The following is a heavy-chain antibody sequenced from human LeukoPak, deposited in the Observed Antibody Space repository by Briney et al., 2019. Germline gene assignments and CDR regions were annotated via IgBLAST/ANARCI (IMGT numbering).Heavy chain of an antibody. CDR2: ISGSGGST. D-gene: IGHD5-12*01. J-gene: IGHJ4*02. CDR3: AKDRPVATISEEDY. Sequence: GGSLRLSCAASGLTFSSYAMSWVRQAPGKGLEWVPAISGSGGSTYYADSVKGRFTISRDNSKNTLYLQMNSLRAEDTAVYYCAKDRPVATISEEDYWGQGTLVTVSS. V-gene: IGHV3-23*01. CDR1: GLTFSSYA.